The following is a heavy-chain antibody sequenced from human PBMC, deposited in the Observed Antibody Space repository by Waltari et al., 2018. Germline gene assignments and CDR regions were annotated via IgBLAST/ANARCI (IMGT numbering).Heavy chain of an antibody. D-gene: IGHD3-10*01. Sequence: EVQLVESGGGLVQPGGSLRLSCEASGFTFNRYWMSWVRQTPGKGLEWVANINYDGRQKYYVDSVKGRFAISRDNAKNSVYLQMNSLRVEDTAVYYCAKSRGFEYWGQGALITVSS. CDR2: INYDGRQK. CDR3: AKSRGFEY. J-gene: IGHJ4*02. CDR1: GFTFNRYW. V-gene: IGHV3-7*01.